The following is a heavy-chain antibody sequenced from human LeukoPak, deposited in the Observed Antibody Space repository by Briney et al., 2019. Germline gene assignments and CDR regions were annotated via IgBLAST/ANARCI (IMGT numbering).Heavy chain of an antibody. CDR3: AKAPTHYDSLLFFDY. Sequence: GGSLRLSCAASGFTFDGYAMHWVRQAPGKGLEWVSGISWNSGSIGYADSVKGRFTISRDNAKNSLYLQMNSLRAEDTALYYCAKAPTHYDSLLFFDYWGQGTLVTVSS. D-gene: IGHD3-22*01. J-gene: IGHJ4*02. CDR2: ISWNSGSI. CDR1: GFTFDGYA. V-gene: IGHV3-9*01.